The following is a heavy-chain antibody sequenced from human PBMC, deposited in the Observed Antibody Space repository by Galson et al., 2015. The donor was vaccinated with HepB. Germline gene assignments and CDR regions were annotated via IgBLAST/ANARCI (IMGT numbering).Heavy chain of an antibody. CDR2: IYYSGST. V-gene: IGHV4-59*08. D-gene: IGHD3-22*01. CDR1: GGSISSYY. Sequence: ETLSLTCTVSGGSISSYYWSWIRQPPGKGLEWIGYIYYSGSTNYNPSLKSRVTISVDTSKNQFSLKLSSVTAADTAVYYCARAAYYYDSSGPEDFDLWGRGTLVTVSS. CDR3: ARAAYYYDSSGPEDFDL. J-gene: IGHJ2*01.